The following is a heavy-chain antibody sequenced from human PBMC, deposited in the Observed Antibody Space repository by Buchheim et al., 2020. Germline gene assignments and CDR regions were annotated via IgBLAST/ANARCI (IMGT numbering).Heavy chain of an antibody. CDR2: ISGDGANT. D-gene: IGHD6-6*01. V-gene: IGHV3-23*01. J-gene: IGHJ6*02. CDR1: GFTFSSYA. Sequence: EVQVLESGGGLVQPGGSLRLSCAASGFTFSSYAMSWVRQTPGKGLEWVSGISGDGANTYYADSVMGRFTTSSENSKNTLSLQMHSLRAEDTALYYCATYKYSSSSDYYYGMDVWGQGTT. CDR3: ATYKYSSSSDYYYGMDV.